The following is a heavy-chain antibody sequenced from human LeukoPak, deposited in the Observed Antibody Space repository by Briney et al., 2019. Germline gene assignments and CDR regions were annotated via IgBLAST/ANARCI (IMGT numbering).Heavy chain of an antibody. CDR2: INPNSGGT. Sequence: ASVKVSCKASGYTFTGYYMHWVRQAPGQGPEWMGWINPNSGGTNYAQKFQGRVTMTRDTSISTAYMELSRLRSDDTAVYYCARPARYASTSWNFDYWGQGTLVTVSS. V-gene: IGHV1-2*02. D-gene: IGHD2-2*01. J-gene: IGHJ4*02. CDR3: ARPARYASTSWNFDY. CDR1: GYTFTGYY.